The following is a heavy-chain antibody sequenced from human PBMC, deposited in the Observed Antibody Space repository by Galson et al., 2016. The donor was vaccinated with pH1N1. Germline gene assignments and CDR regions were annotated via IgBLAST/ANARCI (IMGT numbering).Heavy chain of an antibody. J-gene: IGHJ4*02. D-gene: IGHD3-22*01. CDR1: GVSVNSPTYY. CDR2: FHTSGST. Sequence: TLSLTCTVSGVSVNSPTYYWSWIRQPAGKGLEWIGRFHTSGSTNYKPSLNSRVTISLDASNNQFSLKLTSVTAADTAVYYCALEADSSDSTGYYYKTFDYWGQGILVTVSS. V-gene: IGHV4-61*02. CDR3: ALEADSSDSTGYYYKTFDY.